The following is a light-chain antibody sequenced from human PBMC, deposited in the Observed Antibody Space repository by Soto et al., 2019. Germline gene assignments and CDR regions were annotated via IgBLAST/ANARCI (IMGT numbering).Light chain of an antibody. CDR1: RSNINNNF. V-gene: IGLV1-51*01. CDR3: GTWDSSLDGFV. Sequence: QSVLTQPPSVSAAPGQKVTISCSGSRSNINNNFVSWYQLFPGTAPKLLIYDNYKRPSGIPDRFSASKSGTSAALAITGLQTGDEAEYNCGTWDSSLDGFVFGTGTKVTVL. J-gene: IGLJ1*01. CDR2: DNY.